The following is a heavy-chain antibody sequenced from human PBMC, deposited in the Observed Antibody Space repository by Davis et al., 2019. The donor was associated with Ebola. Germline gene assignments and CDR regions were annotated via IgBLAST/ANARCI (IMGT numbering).Heavy chain of an antibody. V-gene: IGHV3-23*01. CDR1: GFIFRNYV. Sequence: GESLKISCAASGFIFRNYVMSWVRQAPGKGLEWVSTLGTSADTYHANSVNGRFTVSRDSSKNTLYLQMNSLRPEDTGVYYCGVQGDYWGQGTLVTVSS. J-gene: IGHJ4*02. CDR3: GVQGDY. CDR2: LGTSADT.